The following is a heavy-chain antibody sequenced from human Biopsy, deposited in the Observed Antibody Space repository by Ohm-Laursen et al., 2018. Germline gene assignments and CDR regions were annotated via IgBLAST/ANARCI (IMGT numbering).Heavy chain of an antibody. D-gene: IGHD1-26*01. V-gene: IGHV4-59*12. CDR2: IYYSGST. Sequence: GTLSLTCTVSGGSIGSFFWSWIRQPPGKGLEWIGYIYYSGSTNYNPSLRSRVTISVDTSKNQFSLNLRSVTAADTAVYYCARGTGRYYVYGAFDIWGQGTVVTVSS. CDR3: ARGTGRYYVYGAFDI. J-gene: IGHJ3*02. CDR1: GGSIGSFF.